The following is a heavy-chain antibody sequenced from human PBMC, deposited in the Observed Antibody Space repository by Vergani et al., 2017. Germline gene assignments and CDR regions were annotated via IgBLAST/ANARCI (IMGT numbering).Heavy chain of an antibody. Sequence: QVQLVQSGAEVKKPGSSVKVSCKASGGTFSSYTISWVRQAPGQGLEWMGRIIPILGIANYEQKFQGRVSITADKSTSPAYMELSSLRSEDTAVYYCASEGYYGSGTMGSFDYWGQGTLVTVSS. D-gene: IGHD3-10*01. CDR1: GGTFSSYT. CDR3: ASEGYYGSGTMGSFDY. J-gene: IGHJ4*02. CDR2: IIPILGIA. V-gene: IGHV1-69*02.